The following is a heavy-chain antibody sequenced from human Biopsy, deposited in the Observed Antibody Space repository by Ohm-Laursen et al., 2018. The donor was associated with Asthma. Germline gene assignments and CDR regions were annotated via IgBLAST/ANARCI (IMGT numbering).Heavy chain of an antibody. Sequence: TLSLTCIVSYGSITSGGYYWTWLRQHPGRGLEWIGFIYYSGSTYYNPSLKSQVSISIDTSKNQFSLKLSSVTAADTAVYYCARVQDCYDSRGYYRSFDYWGQGTLVTVSS. CDR1: YGSITSGGYY. V-gene: IGHV4-31*01. CDR3: ARVQDCYDSRGYYRSFDY. J-gene: IGHJ4*02. D-gene: IGHD3-22*01. CDR2: IYYSGST.